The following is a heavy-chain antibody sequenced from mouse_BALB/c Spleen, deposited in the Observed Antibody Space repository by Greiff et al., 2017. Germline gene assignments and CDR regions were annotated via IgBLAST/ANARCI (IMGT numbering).Heavy chain of an antibody. Sequence: EVKLVESGGGLVKPGGSLKLSCAASGFTFSSYTMSWVRQTPEKRLEWVATISSGGSYTYYPDSVKGRFTISRDNAKNTLYLQMSSLKSEDTAMYYCTRGTYITTVVATRMDYWGQGTSVTVSS. CDR2: ISSGGSYT. V-gene: IGHV5-6-4*01. CDR1: GFTFSSYT. CDR3: TRGTYITTVVATRMDY. D-gene: IGHD1-1*01. J-gene: IGHJ4*01.